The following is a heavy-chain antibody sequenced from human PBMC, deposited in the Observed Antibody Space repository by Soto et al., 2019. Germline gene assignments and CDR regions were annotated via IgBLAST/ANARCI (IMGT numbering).Heavy chain of an antibody. CDR1: GYTFTIYA. J-gene: IGHJ4*02. V-gene: IGHV1-3*01. CDR3: ARDCSSTTCSPDYFDS. Sequence: ASVKVSCNASGYTFTIYAIHCVRQSPGQRLEWMGWINAGNGNTKYSQKFQGRVTITRDTSASTAYMELSSLRSEDTAVYYCARDCSSTTCSPDYFDSWGQGTLVTVSS. CDR2: INAGNGNT. D-gene: IGHD2-2*01.